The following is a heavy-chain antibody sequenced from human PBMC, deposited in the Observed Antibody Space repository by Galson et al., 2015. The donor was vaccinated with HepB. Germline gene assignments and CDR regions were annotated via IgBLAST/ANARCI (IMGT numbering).Heavy chain of an antibody. D-gene: IGHD2-2*01. Sequence: SLRLSCAGSGFTYKTYAMSWVRTAPGTGLEWVSTISGSGGWTYYADSVKGRFTISRDNSKNTLYQQMNSLRGEDTAIYYCAKGSSTSFTYYYYLDVWGKGTPVTVS. CDR3: AKGSSTSFTYYYYLDV. V-gene: IGHV3-23*01. J-gene: IGHJ6*03. CDR1: GFTYKTYA. CDR2: ISGSGGWT.